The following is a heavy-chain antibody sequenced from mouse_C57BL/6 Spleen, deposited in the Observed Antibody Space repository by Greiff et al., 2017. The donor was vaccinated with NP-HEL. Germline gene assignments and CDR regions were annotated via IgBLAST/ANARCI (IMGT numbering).Heavy chain of an antibody. CDR1: GYTFTNYW. V-gene: IGHV1-63*01. CDR2: IYPGGGYT. CDR3: ARGDGFAY. D-gene: IGHD2-3*01. J-gene: IGHJ3*01. Sequence: VQLQESGAELVRPGTSVKMSCKASGYTFTNYWIGWAKQRPGHGLEWIGDIYPGGGYTNYNEKFKGKATLTADKSSSTAYMQFSSLTSEDSAIYYCARGDGFAYWGQGTLVTVSA.